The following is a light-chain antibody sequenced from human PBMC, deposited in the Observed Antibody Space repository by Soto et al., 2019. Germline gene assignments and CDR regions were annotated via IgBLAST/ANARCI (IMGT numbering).Light chain of an antibody. V-gene: IGKV3-11*01. CDR1: QSVSSY. CDR2: DAS. Sequence: EIVLTQSPATLSLSPGERATLSCRASQSVSSYFAWYQQKPGQAPRLLIYDASNRATGIPARLSGSGSGTDFTLNISSLEPEDFAVYYCQQRSNLPGTFGQGTNVEIK. J-gene: IGKJ1*01. CDR3: QQRSNLPGT.